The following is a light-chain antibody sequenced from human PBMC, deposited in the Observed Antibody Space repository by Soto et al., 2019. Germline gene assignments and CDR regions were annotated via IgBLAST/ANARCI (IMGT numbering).Light chain of an antibody. CDR2: AAS. V-gene: IGKV1-39*01. CDR1: QNISDS. J-gene: IGKJ2*01. CDR3: QRSWT. Sequence: DIQMTQSPSSLSASVGDRVTITCRASQNISDSLNWYQHKPGQAPKLLIYAASSLQSGVPSRFSGSGSETDITLTISSLQPEDFASYFCQRSWTFGQGTKL.